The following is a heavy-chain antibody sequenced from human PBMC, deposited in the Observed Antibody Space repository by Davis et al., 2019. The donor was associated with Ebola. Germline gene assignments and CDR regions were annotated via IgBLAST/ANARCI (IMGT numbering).Heavy chain of an antibody. CDR1: GFTFSNYW. J-gene: IGHJ5*02. Sequence: GESLKISCAVSGFTFSNYWMHWVREVRGKGLVWVSRISGDGTRTNYADSVKGRFTISRDNAKNTLYLQMHSLRDEDTAVYYCAKSAVMTPYNWLDPWGQGTLVTVSS. CDR3: AKSAVMTPYNWLDP. CDR2: ISGDGTRT. D-gene: IGHD1-14*01. V-gene: IGHV3-74*01.